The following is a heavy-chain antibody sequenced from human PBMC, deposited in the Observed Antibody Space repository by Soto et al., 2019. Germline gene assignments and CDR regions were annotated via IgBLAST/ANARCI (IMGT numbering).Heavy chain of an antibody. J-gene: IGHJ6*02. Sequence: PGESLKISYKGSGYRVTSYWIGWVRQAPGQRLEWMGWINAGNGNTKVPQKFQGRVTITRDTSASTAYMELSSLRSEDTAVYYCATSYSGYDYHYYYGMDVWGQGTTVTVS. CDR3: ATSYSGYDYHYYYGMDV. CDR1: GYRVTSYW. CDR2: INAGNGNT. V-gene: IGHV1-3*01. D-gene: IGHD5-12*01.